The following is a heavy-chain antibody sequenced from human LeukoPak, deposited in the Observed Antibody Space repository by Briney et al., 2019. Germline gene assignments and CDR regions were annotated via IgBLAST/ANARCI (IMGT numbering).Heavy chain of an antibody. J-gene: IGHJ4*02. CDR2: ISYDGFNQ. V-gene: IGHV3-30*04. CDR3: HYYDSSGYSAFDY. CDR1: GFTFSSHA. Sequence: GRSLRLSCAASGFTFSSHAMHWVRQAPGKGLEWVAVISYDGFNQYYADSVKGRFTISRDNSKNTLYLQMNSLRAEDTAVYYCHYYDSSGYSAFDYWGQGTLVTVSS. D-gene: IGHD3-22*01.